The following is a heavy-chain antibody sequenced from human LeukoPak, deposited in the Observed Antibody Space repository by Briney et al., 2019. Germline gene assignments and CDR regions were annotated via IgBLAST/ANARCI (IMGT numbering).Heavy chain of an antibody. CDR1: GFTVSSNY. CDR2: IYSGGST. V-gene: IGHV3-53*01. CDR3: AREAGIAAAGKYYYGMDV. J-gene: IGHJ6*04. Sequence: GGSLRLSCAASGFTVSSNYMSWVRQAPGKGLEWVSVIYSGGSTYYADSVKGRFPISRDNSNNTLYLQMNSLRAEDTAVYYCAREAGIAAAGKYYYGMDVWGKGTTVTVSS. D-gene: IGHD6-13*01.